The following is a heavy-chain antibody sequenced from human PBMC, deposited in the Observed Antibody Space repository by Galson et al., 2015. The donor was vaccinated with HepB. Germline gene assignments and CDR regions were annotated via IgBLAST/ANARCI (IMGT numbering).Heavy chain of an antibody. V-gene: IGHV1-69*13. CDR2: IIPISGTA. CDR3: ARGGGWNDPFYFDY. J-gene: IGHJ4*02. CDR1: GDTFTNYA. D-gene: IGHD1-1*01. Sequence: SVKVSCKVSGDTFTNYAINWVRQAPGQGLEWVGGIIPISGTADYALKFQGRVTFTADESTSAAYMDLRSLRSEDTAVYYCARGGGWNDPFYFDYWGQGTMVTVSS.